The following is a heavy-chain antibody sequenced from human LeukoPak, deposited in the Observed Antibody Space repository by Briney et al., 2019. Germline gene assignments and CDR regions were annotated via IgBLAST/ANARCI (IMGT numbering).Heavy chain of an antibody. CDR3: ARGRWLPNAFDI. CDR2: IYYSGRT. Sequence: PSETLSLTCTVSGDSINSYYWNWIRQPPGKGLEWIGYIYYSGRTDYNPSLKSRVTISVDTSKHQSSMKLKSVTAADTAVYFCARGRWLPNAFDIWGQGTMVTVFS. V-gene: IGHV4-59*01. D-gene: IGHD5-24*01. J-gene: IGHJ3*02. CDR1: GDSINSYY.